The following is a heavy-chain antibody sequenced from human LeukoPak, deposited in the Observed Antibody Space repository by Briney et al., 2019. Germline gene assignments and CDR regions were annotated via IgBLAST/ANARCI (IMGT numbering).Heavy chain of an antibody. D-gene: IGHD3-22*01. CDR2: IYYSGST. CDR1: GGSISSYY. Sequence: SETLSLTCTVSGGSISSYYWSWIRQPPGKGLEWIGYIYYSGSTYYNPSLKSRVTISVDTSKNQFSLKLSSVTAADTAVYYCARARYYYQYYFDYWGQGTLVTVSS. CDR3: ARARYYYQYYFDY. V-gene: IGHV4-59*01. J-gene: IGHJ4*02.